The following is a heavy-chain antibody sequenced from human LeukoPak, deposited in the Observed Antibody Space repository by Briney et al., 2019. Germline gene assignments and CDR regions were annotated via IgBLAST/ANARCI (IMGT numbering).Heavy chain of an antibody. CDR1: NGSISSYSYY. CDR3: ALYDSSGYYVDC. D-gene: IGHD3-22*01. J-gene: IGHJ4*02. Sequence: SETLSLTCTASNGSISSYSYYWGWIRQPPGKGLEWIGNIYYSGSTYFNPSLKSRVTMSVDTSKNQFSLRLSSVTAADTAVYYCALYDSSGYYVDCWGQGILVTVSS. CDR2: IYYSGST. V-gene: IGHV4-39*01.